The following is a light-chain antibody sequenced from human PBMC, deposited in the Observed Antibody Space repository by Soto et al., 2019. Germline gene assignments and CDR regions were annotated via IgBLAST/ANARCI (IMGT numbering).Light chain of an antibody. CDR1: QDISSW. V-gene: IGKV1-12*01. Sequence: DIQMTQSPSSVSASVGDSVTITCRASQDISSWLAWYQQKPGKAPNLLIYAASSLQSGVPSRFSGSGSGTDFTLTINSLQSEDIATYYCQQTNSFPRTFGQGTKVEVK. CDR3: QQTNSFPRT. J-gene: IGKJ1*01. CDR2: AAS.